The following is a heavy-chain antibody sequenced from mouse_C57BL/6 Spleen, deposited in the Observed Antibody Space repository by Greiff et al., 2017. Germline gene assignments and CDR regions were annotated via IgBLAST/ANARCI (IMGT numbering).Heavy chain of an antibody. V-gene: IGHV14-3*01. D-gene: IGHD1-1*01. Sequence: EVQLQESVAELVRPGASVKLSCTASGFNIKNTYMHWVKQRPEQGLEWIGRIDPANGNTKYAPKFQGKATITADTSSNTAYLQLSSLTSEDTAIYYCARAYITTVVERGAMDYWGQGTSVTVSS. J-gene: IGHJ4*01. CDR3: ARAYITTVVERGAMDY. CDR1: GFNIKNTY. CDR2: IDPANGNT.